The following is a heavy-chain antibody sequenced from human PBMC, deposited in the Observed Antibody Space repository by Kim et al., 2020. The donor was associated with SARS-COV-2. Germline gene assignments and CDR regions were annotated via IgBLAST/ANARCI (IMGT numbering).Heavy chain of an antibody. V-gene: IGHV1-69*04. J-gene: IGHJ4*02. D-gene: IGHD5-12*01. Sequence: NYAQTFQGRVTITADKSTSTAYMGLSSLRSEDTAVYYCARDGYNHAYFDYWGQGTLVTVSS. CDR3: ARDGYNHAYFDY.